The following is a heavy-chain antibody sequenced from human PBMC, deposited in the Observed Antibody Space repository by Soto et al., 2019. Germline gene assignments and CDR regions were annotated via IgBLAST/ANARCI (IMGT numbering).Heavy chain of an antibody. CDR1: GGSVSSGSYY. CDR3: ARVNNRAARPNYYYGMDV. D-gene: IGHD6-6*01. J-gene: IGHJ6*02. Sequence: SETLSLTCTVSGGSVSSGSYYWSWIRQPPGKGLEWIGYIYYSGSTHYNPSVKSRVTISVDTSKNQFSLKLSAVTAADTAVYYCARVNNRAARPNYYYGMDVWGQGXTVTVYS. CDR2: IYYSGST. V-gene: IGHV4-61*01.